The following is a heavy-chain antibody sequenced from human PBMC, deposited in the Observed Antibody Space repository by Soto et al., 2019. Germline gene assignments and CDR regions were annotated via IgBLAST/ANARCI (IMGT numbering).Heavy chain of an antibody. CDR2: IWYDGSNK. D-gene: IGHD1-7*01. Sequence: GGSLRLSCAASGFTFSSYGMHWVRQAPGKGLEWVAVIWYDGSNKYYADSVKGRFTISRDNSKNTLYLQMNSLRAEDTAVYYCARDEGVTGTTPRSPRIRPQKIWGQGTMVTVSS. CDR1: GFTFSSYG. J-gene: IGHJ3*02. V-gene: IGHV3-33*01. CDR3: ARDEGVTGTTPRSPRIRPQKI.